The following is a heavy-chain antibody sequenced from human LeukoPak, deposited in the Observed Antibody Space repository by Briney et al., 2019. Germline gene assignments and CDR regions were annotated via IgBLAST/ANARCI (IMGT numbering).Heavy chain of an antibody. CDR1: GDSVSSNTVA. D-gene: IGHD1-1*01. V-gene: IGHV6-1*01. CDR2: TYYRSKWYY. CDR3: AGSDKTYTTVPRLFDY. Sequence: SQTLSLTCAISGDSVSSNTVAWNWSRPSPSRGLEWLGRTYYRSKWYYDYAVSVKSRITINPHTSKNQFSLQLNSVTPEAMAVYYCAGSDKTYTTVPRLFDYWGQGTVVTVSA. J-gene: IGHJ4*02.